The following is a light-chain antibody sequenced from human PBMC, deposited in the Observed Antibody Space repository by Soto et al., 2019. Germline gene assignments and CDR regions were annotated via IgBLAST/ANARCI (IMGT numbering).Light chain of an antibody. CDR1: QSVSTY. CDR3: QQSYGTPPYT. V-gene: IGKV1-39*01. J-gene: IGKJ2*01. Sequence: DIQMTQSPSSLSASVGDRVTITCRASQSVSTYLNWYQQKPGKAPKLLIYAASSLQSGVPSRFSGSGSGTDFTLTISSLQPEDFATYYCQQSYGTPPYTFGQGTKLESK. CDR2: AAS.